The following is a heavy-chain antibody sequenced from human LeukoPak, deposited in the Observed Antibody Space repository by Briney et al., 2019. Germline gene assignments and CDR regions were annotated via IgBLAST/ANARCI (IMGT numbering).Heavy chain of an antibody. D-gene: IGHD3-10*01. CDR2: INPNSGGT. CDR1: GYTFTGYY. Sequence: GASVKVSCKASGYTFTGYYVDWVRQAPGQGLEWMGWINPNSGGTNYAQKFQGWVTMTRDTSISTAYMELSRLRSDDTAVYYCAMSLWFGELPAFDYWGQGTLVTVSS. J-gene: IGHJ4*02. CDR3: AMSLWFGELPAFDY. V-gene: IGHV1-2*04.